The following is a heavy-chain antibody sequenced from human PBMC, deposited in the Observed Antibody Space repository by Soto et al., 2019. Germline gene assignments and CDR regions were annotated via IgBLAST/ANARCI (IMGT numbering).Heavy chain of an antibody. Sequence: VASVKVSCKASGGTFSSYAISWVRQAPGQGLEWMGGIIPIFGTANYAQKFQGRVTITADESTSTAYMELSSLRSEDTAVYYCARFSSGYYYWFDPWGQGTLVTVSS. V-gene: IGHV1-69*13. CDR2: IIPIFGTA. CDR3: ARFSSGYYYWFDP. CDR1: GGTFSSYA. J-gene: IGHJ5*02. D-gene: IGHD3-22*01.